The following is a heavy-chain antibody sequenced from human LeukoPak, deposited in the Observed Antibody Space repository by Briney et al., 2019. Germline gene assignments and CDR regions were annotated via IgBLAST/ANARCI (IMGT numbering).Heavy chain of an antibody. D-gene: IGHD2-15*01. J-gene: IGHJ4*02. Sequence: PGRSLRLSCAASGFRFSSYAVHWVRQAPGKGLEWVAVISYDGSNKYYADSVKGRFTISRDNSKSTLYLQMNSLRAEDTAVYYCASGDPDINSHFDYWGQGTLVTVPS. CDR1: GFRFSSYA. V-gene: IGHV3-30*04. CDR3: ASGDPDINSHFDY. CDR2: ISYDGSNK.